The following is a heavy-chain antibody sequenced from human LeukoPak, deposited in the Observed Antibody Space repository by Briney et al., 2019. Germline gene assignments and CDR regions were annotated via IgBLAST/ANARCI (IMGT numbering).Heavy chain of an antibody. D-gene: IGHD3-22*01. Sequence: PSETLSLTCTVSGGSISSYYWSWIRQPPGKGLEWIGYIYYSGSTNYNPSLKSRVTISVDTSKNQFSLKLSSVTAADTAVYYCARKPNYYDSSGYYSPHLFDYWGQGTLVTVSS. V-gene: IGHV4-59*01. CDR2: IYYSGST. CDR3: ARKPNYYDSSGYYSPHLFDY. J-gene: IGHJ4*02. CDR1: GGSISSYY.